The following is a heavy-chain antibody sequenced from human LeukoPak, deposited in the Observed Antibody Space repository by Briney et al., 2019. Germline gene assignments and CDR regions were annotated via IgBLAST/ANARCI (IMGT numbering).Heavy chain of an antibody. Sequence: GGSLRLSCAASGFTFSSYAMNWVRQAPGKGLEWVANIKKDGSEKYYVDSVKGRFTISRDNAKNSLYLQMNSLRAEDTAVYYCARYTTAGYSSGWYGPSFDYWGXGTLXTVSS. CDR2: IKKDGSEK. V-gene: IGHV3-7*01. CDR1: GFTFSSYA. D-gene: IGHD6-19*01. J-gene: IGHJ4*01. CDR3: ARYTTAGYSSGWYGPSFDY.